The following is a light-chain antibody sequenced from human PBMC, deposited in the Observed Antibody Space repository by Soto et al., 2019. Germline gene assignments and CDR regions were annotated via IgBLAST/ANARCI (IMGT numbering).Light chain of an antibody. J-gene: IGKJ1*01. CDR1: QSVSSS. V-gene: IGKV3-15*01. CDR2: GAS. Sequence: EIMMTQSPAALAVSPGERATLSFRATQSVSSSLAWYQQKPGQAPRLLIYGASTRATGIPARFSGSGSGTEFTLTINSLQSEDFAVYYCQQYNNWWTFSQGTKV. CDR3: QQYNNWWT.